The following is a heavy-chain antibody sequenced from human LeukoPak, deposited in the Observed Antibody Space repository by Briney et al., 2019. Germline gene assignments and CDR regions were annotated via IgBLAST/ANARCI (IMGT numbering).Heavy chain of an antibody. J-gene: IGHJ5*02. Sequence: PGGSLRLSCAASGFTFSSYAMSWVRQAPGKGLECVSAISGSGGSTYYADSVKGRFTISRDNSKNTLYLQMNSLRAEDTAVYYCAKDRVRANWFDPWGQGTLVTVSS. CDR1: GFTFSSYA. CDR2: ISGSGGST. V-gene: IGHV3-23*01. CDR3: AKDRVRANWFDP. D-gene: IGHD1-1*01.